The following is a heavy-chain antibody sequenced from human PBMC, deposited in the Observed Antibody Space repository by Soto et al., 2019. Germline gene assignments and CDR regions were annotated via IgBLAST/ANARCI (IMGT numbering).Heavy chain of an antibody. Sequence: EVQLLESGGGLVQPGGSLRLSCAASGFTFSSYAMSWVRQAPGKGLEWGSAISGSGGSTYYANSVKGQFTISRDNSKNTLYLQMNSQSGEDKAVYYCAKGQKDFDYWGQGTLVTVSS. V-gene: IGHV3-23*01. CDR2: ISGSGGST. J-gene: IGHJ4*02. CDR3: AKGQKDFDY. CDR1: GFTFSSYA.